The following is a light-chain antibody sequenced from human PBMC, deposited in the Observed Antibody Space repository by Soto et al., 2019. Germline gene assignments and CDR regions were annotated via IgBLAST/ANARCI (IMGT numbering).Light chain of an antibody. CDR1: QSISSW. Sequence: DIQMTQSPATLSASVGDRVTITCRASQSISSWLAWYQQKPGKAPKLLIYKASSLESGVPSRFSGSGSGTEFTLAISSLQPDDFASYYRQQYNSYWTFGQGTKGGYQ. J-gene: IGKJ1*01. CDR3: QQYNSYWT. CDR2: KAS. V-gene: IGKV1-5*03.